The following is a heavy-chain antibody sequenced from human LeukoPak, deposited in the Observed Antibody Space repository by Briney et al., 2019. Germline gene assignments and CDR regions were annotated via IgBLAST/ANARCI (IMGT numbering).Heavy chain of an antibody. Sequence: PGKALEWPALIYWDDDQRYRPSLKSRLTITKDTSKNQEVLTVTNMDPVDTATYYCARQTVVAATIDYWGQGTLVTVSS. CDR3: ARQTVVAATIDY. V-gene: IGHV2-5*02. CDR2: IYWDDDQ. J-gene: IGHJ4*02. D-gene: IGHD2-15*01.